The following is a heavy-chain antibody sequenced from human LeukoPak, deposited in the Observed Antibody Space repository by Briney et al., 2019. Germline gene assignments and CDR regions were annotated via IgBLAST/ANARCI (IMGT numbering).Heavy chain of an antibody. CDR3: AKGGGPFQH. D-gene: IGHD3-16*01. V-gene: IGHV3-30-3*01. Sequence: PGGSLRLSCAASGFTFSSYAMHWVRQAPGKGLEWVAVISYDGSNKYYADSVKGRFTISRDNSKNTLYLQMNSLRAEDTAVYYCAKGGGPFQHWGQGTLVTVSS. J-gene: IGHJ1*01. CDR2: ISYDGSNK. CDR1: GFTFSSYA.